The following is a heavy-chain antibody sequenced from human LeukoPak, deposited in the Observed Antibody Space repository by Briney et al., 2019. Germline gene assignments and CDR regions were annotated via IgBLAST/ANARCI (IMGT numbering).Heavy chain of an antibody. CDR2: ISSNGGST. J-gene: IGHJ4*02. Sequence: GGSLRLSCAASGFTFSSYAMHWVRQAPGKGLEYVSAISSNGGSTYYANSVKGRFTIPRDNSKNTLYLQMGSLRAEDMAVYYCARDRYGSGGDFDYWGQGTLVTVSS. D-gene: IGHD3-10*01. V-gene: IGHV3-64*01. CDR1: GFTFSSYA. CDR3: ARDRYGSGGDFDY.